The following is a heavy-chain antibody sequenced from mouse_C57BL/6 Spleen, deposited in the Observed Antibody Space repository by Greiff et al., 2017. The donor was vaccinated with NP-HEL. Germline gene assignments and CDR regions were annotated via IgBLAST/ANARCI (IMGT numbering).Heavy chain of an antibody. Sequence: VQLQQSGAELVKPGASVKISCKASGYAFSSYWMNWVKQRPGKGLEWIGQIYPGDGDTNYNGKFKGKATLTADKSSSTAYMQLSSLTSEDSAVYFCARRGDYEAWFAYWGQGTLVTVSA. D-gene: IGHD2-4*01. CDR3: ARRGDYEAWFAY. CDR1: GYAFSSYW. V-gene: IGHV1-80*01. J-gene: IGHJ3*01. CDR2: IYPGDGDT.